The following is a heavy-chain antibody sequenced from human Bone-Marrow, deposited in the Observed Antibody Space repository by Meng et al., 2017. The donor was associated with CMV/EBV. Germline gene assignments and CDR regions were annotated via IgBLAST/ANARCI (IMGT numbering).Heavy chain of an antibody. J-gene: IGHJ3*02. V-gene: IGHV3-30*02. D-gene: IGHD3-10*01. CDR2: IRHDGSNK. Sequence: GESLKISCAVSGFTFSSHGFHWVRQAPGKGLEWVAFIRHDGSNKYYADSVKGRFTFSRDNSKNTLYLQMNSLRAEDTAVYYCARGELLWFPASAFDIWGQGTRVTVSS. CDR1: GFTFSSHG. CDR3: ARGELLWFPASAFDI.